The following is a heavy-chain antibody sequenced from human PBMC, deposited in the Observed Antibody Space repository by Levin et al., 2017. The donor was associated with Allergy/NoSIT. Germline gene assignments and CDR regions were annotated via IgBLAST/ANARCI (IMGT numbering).Heavy chain of an antibody. V-gene: IGHV3-23*01. Sequence: GESLKISCAASGFTFSSYAMSWVRQAPGKGLEWVSAISGSGGSTYYADSVKGRFTISRDNSKNTLYLQMNSLRAEDTAVYYCAKDLGEYSSSWYTPLFDYWGQGTLVTVSS. J-gene: IGHJ4*02. D-gene: IGHD6-13*01. CDR2: ISGSGGST. CDR3: AKDLGEYSSSWYTPLFDY. CDR1: GFTFSSYA.